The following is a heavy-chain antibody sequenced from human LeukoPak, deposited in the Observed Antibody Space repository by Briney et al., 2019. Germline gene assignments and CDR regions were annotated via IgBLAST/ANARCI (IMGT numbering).Heavy chain of an antibody. CDR3: ARGRHRSNYYGSGSYANNWFDP. V-gene: IGHV1-69*13. Sequence: ASVKVSCKASGGTFSSYAISWVRQAPGQGLEWMGGIIPIFGTANYAQRFQGRVTITADESTSTAYMELSSLRSEDTAVYYCARGRHRSNYYGSGSYANNWFDPWGQGTLVTVSS. J-gene: IGHJ5*02. CDR2: IIPIFGTA. CDR1: GGTFSSYA. D-gene: IGHD3-10*01.